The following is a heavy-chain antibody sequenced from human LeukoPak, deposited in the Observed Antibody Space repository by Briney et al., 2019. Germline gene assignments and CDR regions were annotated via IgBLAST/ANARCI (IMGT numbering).Heavy chain of an antibody. J-gene: IGHJ4*02. CDR1: GFTFSYYY. CDR3: ARERTYYYDSSGYHNDY. CDR2: ISSSGSTI. Sequence: GGSLRLSCAASGFTFSYYYMSWIRQAPGKGLEWVSYISSSGSTIYYADSVKGRFTISRDNAKNSLYLQMNSLRAEDTAVYYCARERTYYYDSSGYHNDYWGQGTLVTVSS. V-gene: IGHV3-11*04. D-gene: IGHD3-22*01.